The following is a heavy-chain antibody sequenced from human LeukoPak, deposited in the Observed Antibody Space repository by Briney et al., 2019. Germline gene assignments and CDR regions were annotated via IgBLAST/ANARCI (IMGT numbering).Heavy chain of an antibody. CDR3: AKVGITMVRGVRYYYMDV. D-gene: IGHD3-10*01. Sequence: GGSLRLSCAASGFTFDSYAMTWVRQAPGKGLEWVSSIGSSGVATYYADSVRGRFTISRDNSKNTLYLQMNSLRAEDTAVYYCAKVGITMVRGVRYYYMDVWGKGTTVTVSS. J-gene: IGHJ6*03. CDR1: GFTFDSYA. CDR2: IGSSGVAT. V-gene: IGHV3-23*01.